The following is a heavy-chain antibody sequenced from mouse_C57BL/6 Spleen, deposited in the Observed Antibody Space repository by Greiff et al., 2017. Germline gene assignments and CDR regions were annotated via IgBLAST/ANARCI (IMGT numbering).Heavy chain of an antibody. Sequence: EVKLVESGGGLVKPGGSLKLSCAASGFTFSSYTMSWVRQTPEKRLEWVATISGGGGNTYYPDSVKGRFSLSRDNAKNTLYRQMSSLRSEDTALYYCARHYHYGNYEGYFDYGGQGTTLTVSS. J-gene: IGHJ2*01. V-gene: IGHV5-9*01. CDR3: ARHYHYGNYEGYFDY. CDR2: ISGGGGNT. CDR1: GFTFSSYT. D-gene: IGHD2-1*01.